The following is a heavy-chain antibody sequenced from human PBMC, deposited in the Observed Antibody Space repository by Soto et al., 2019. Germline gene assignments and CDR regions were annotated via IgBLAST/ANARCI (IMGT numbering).Heavy chain of an antibody. D-gene: IGHD4-17*01. V-gene: IGHV4-59*12. CDR1: CCSIRSYY. Sequence: SETLSLTCTLHCCSIRSYYWRCFRQPLGKGLEWIGYIYYSGSTNYNPSLKSRVTISVDRSKNQFSLKLSSVTAADTAVYYCARGMTTVTTFDYWGQGTLVTVS. J-gene: IGHJ4*02. CDR2: IYYSGST. CDR3: ARGMTTVTTFDY.